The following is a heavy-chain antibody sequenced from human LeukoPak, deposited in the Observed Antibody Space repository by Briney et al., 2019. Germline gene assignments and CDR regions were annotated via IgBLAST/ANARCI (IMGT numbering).Heavy chain of an antibody. D-gene: IGHD5-18*01. CDR3: ARVFDWRYSFGSDYYYGMDV. J-gene: IGHJ6*02. V-gene: IGHV4-31*03. CDR1: GGSISSGGYY. Sequence: SQTLSLTCTVAGGSISSGGYYWSWIRQHPGKGLEWIGYIHYSGSTYYNPSLKSRVTISVDTSKNQFSLRLSSVTAADTAVYYCARVFDWRYSFGSDYYYGMDVWGQGTTVTVSS. CDR2: IHYSGST.